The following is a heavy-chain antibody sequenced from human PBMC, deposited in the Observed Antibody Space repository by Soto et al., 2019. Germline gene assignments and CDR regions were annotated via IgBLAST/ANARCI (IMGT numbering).Heavy chain of an antibody. D-gene: IGHD3-22*01. J-gene: IGHJ5*02. CDR3: ARGKTRITRVVAGITGKDWFGP. Sequence: GASVKVSCKASGYTFTSYYMHWVRQAPGQGLEWMGIINPSGGSTSYAQKFQGRVTMTRDTSASMVYMELSSLRSEDTAVYYCARGKTRITRVVAGITGKDWFGPWGQGTLVTVSS. V-gene: IGHV1-46*01. CDR1: GYTFTSYY. CDR2: INPSGGST.